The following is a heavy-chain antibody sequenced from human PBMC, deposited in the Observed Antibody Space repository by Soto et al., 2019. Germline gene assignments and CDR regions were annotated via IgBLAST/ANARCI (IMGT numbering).Heavy chain of an antibody. Sequence: QVQLVESGGGVVQPGTSLRLSCAASGFTFTNYGMHWVRQARGKGLEWVATISNDGSKKYNADSVKGRFTISRDNSKNMIYLQMNSLRPEDTAVYYCAKDWDYRGDLDYWGQGTLVTVSS. CDR1: GFTFTNYG. V-gene: IGHV3-30*18. CDR3: AKDWDYRGDLDY. CDR2: ISNDGSKK. J-gene: IGHJ4*02. D-gene: IGHD3-10*01.